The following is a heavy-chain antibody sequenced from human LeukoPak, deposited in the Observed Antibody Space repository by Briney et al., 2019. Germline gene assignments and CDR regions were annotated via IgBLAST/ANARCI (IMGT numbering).Heavy chain of an antibody. Sequence: SSETLSLTCTVSGGSISGSYWSWIRQSPGKELEWIAYINDSGTTSYDPSLKSRVTISVDTSKKQFSLKVNSVTAADTAVYYCARREAVLTGYFDYWGQGTLVTVSS. D-gene: IGHD1-14*01. CDR3: ARREAVLTGYFDY. CDR2: INDSGTT. CDR1: GGSISGSY. V-gene: IGHV4-59*08. J-gene: IGHJ4*02.